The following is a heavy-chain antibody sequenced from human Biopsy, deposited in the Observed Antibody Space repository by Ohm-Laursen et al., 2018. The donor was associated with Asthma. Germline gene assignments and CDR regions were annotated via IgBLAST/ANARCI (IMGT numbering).Heavy chain of an antibody. CDR3: ALSQDSGFDDHSPSWFDP. V-gene: IGHV2-5*02. Sequence: TQTLTLTFSFSGFSLRTPGVGVGWIRQSPGKALEWLALIYWDDYNLFRPSLKRRLTITKDPSKNQVVLTMTKMAPVDSGTYYCALSQDSGFDDHSPSWFDPWGQGTLVTVSS. J-gene: IGHJ5*02. CDR1: GFSLRTPGVG. D-gene: IGHD3-9*01. CDR2: IYWDDYN.